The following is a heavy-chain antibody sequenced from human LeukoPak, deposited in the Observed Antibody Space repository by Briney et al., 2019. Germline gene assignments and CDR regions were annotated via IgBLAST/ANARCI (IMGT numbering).Heavy chain of an antibody. J-gene: IGHJ4*02. CDR1: GFTFSSYG. CDR3: ATSNCTRTSCYRGLFDS. D-gene: IGHD2-2*02. CDR2: ISDSSSYI. V-gene: IGHV3-21*01. Sequence: PGGSLRLSCADSGFTFSSYGMNWVRQAPGKGLEWVPSISDSSSYIYYADSVKGRFTISRDNAKNSLYLQMNSLRAEDTAVYYCATSNCTRTSCYRGLFDSWGQGTLVTVS.